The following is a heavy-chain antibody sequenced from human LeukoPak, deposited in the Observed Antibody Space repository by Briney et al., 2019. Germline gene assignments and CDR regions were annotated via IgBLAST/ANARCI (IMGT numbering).Heavy chain of an antibody. V-gene: IGHV3-7*01. Sequence: GGSLRLSCVGSGFSFSGYWLDWVRQAPGKGLEWVANINQDGREENYVGSVKGRFTISRDNAKNSLYLQMNNLRVEDTAVYYCARDLATYYDFWSGAELEGGVFDYWGQGTLVTVSS. CDR2: INQDGREE. CDR3: ARDLATYYDFWSGAELEGGVFDY. CDR1: GFSFSGYW. J-gene: IGHJ4*02. D-gene: IGHD3-3*01.